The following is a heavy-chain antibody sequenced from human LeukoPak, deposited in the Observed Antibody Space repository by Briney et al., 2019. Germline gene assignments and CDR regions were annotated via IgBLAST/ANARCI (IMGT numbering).Heavy chain of an antibody. J-gene: IGHJ6*02. V-gene: IGHV4-59*08. D-gene: IGHD1/OR15-1a*01. CDR2: IYYSGST. Sequence: PSETLSLTCTVSGGSISSYYWSWIRQPPGKGLEWIGYIYYSGSTNYNPSLKSRVTVSVDTSKNQFSLKLSSVTAADTAVYYCAGSQNIYYYYYYGMDVWGQGTTVTVSS. CDR1: GGSISSYY. CDR3: AGSQNIYYYYYYGMDV.